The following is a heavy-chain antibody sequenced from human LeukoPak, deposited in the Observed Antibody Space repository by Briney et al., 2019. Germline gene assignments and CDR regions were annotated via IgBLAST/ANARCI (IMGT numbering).Heavy chain of an antibody. CDR2: IYSGGST. CDR1: GFTVSSNY. V-gene: IGHV3-53*01. Sequence: PGGSLRLSCAASGFTVSSNYMSWVRQAPGKGLEWISVIYSGGSTYYADSVKGRFTISRDNSKNTLYLQMNSLRAEDTAVYYCARVLLTGYYNPDAFDIWGQGTMVTVSS. J-gene: IGHJ3*02. CDR3: ARVLLTGYYNPDAFDI. D-gene: IGHD3-9*01.